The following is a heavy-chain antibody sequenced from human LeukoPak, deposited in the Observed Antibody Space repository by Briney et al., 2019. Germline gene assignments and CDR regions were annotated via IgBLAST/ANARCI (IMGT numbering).Heavy chain of an antibody. CDR1: GGTFSSYA. Sequence: ASVKVSCKASGGTFSSYAISWVRQAPGQGLEWMGGIIPIFGTANYAQKFQGRVTITADESTSTAYMELSSLRSEDTAVYYCARVFFESYYYYYYMDVWGKGTTVTVSS. CDR3: ARVFFESYYYYYYMDV. D-gene: IGHD3-3*01. CDR2: IIPIFGTA. V-gene: IGHV1-69*13. J-gene: IGHJ6*03.